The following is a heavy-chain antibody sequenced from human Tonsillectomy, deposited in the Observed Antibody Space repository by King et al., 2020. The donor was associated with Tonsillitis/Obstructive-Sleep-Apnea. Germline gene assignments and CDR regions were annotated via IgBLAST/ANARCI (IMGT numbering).Heavy chain of an antibody. V-gene: IGHV1-2*02. CDR1: GYTFTGYY. D-gene: IGHD4-17*01. CDR3: TRRTVTAGFDY. J-gene: IGHJ4*02. CDR2: INPNNGGT. Sequence: QLVQSGAEVKKPGASVKVSCKASGYTFTGYYIHWVRQAPGQGLEWMGWINPNNGGTKYAQKFQGRVTVTRDTSISTAYMELSSLRSDDTDVYFCTRRTVTAGFDYWGQGTLVTVSS.